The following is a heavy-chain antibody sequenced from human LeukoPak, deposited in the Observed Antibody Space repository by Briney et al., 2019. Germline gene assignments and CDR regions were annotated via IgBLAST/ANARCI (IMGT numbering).Heavy chain of an antibody. D-gene: IGHD1-14*01. V-gene: IGHV4-34*01. J-gene: IGHJ4*02. CDR3: ARERTTRVVDY. Sequence: SETLSLTCAVYGGSFSGYYWSWIRQPPGKGLEWIGETNHSGSTSYNPSLKSRVTISVDTSKNQFSLKLSSVTAADTAVYYCARERTTRVVDYWGQGTLVTVSS. CDR1: GGSFSGYY. CDR2: TNHSGST.